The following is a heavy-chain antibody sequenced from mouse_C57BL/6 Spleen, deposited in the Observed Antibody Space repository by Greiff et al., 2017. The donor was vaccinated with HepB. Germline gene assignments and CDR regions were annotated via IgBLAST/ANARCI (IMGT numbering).Heavy chain of an antibody. D-gene: IGHD2-4*01. CDR3: ARDADDYLFAY. CDR1: GFTFSDFY. J-gene: IGHJ3*01. Sequence: EVMLVESGGGLVQSGRSLRLSCATSGFTFSDFYMEWVRQAPGKGLEWIAASRNKANDYTTEYSASVKGRFIVSRDTSQSILYLQMNALRAEDTAIYYCARDADDYLFAYWGQGTLVTVSA. V-gene: IGHV7-1*01. CDR2: SRNKANDYTT.